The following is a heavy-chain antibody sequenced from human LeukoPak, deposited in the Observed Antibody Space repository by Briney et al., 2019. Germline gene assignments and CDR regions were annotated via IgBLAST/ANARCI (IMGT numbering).Heavy chain of an antibody. CDR3: ARDGYNERWFDY. D-gene: IGHD5-24*01. Sequence: SETLSLTCAVYGGSFSGYYWSWIRQPPGKGLKCIGEINHSGSTNYNPSLKSRVTISVDTSKNQFSLKLSSVTAAGTAVYYCARDGYNERWFDYWGQGTLVTVSS. CDR2: INHSGST. CDR1: GGSFSGYY. V-gene: IGHV4-34*01. J-gene: IGHJ4*02.